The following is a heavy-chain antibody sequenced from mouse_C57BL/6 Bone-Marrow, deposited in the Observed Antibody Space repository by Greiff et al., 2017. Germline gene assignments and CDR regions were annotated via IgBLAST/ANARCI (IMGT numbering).Heavy chain of an antibody. V-gene: IGHV14-4*01. CDR2: IDPENGDT. J-gene: IGHJ1*03. CDR3: TTGYFDV. CDR1: GFNIKDDY. Sequence: EVKLKQSGAELVRPGASVKLSCTASGFNIKDDYMHWVKQRPEQGLEWIGWIDPENGDTEYASKFQGKATITADTSSNTAYLQLSSLTSEDTAVYYCTTGYFDVWGTGTTVTVSS.